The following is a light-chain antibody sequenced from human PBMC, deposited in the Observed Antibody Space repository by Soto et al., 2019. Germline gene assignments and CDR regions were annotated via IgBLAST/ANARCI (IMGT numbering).Light chain of an antibody. CDR3: QTWGTGIQG. CDR2: LNSDGSH. J-gene: IGLJ3*02. Sequence: QAVVTQSPSASASLGASVKLTCTLSSGHRSYAIAWHQQQPEKGPRYLMKLNSDGSHSKGDGIPDRFSGSSSGAERYLTISSLQSGDEADYYCQTWGTGIQGFGGGTKLTVL. CDR1: SGHRSYA. V-gene: IGLV4-69*01.